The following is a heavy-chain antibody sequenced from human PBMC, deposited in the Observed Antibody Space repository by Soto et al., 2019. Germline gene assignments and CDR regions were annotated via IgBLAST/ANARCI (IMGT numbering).Heavy chain of an antibody. CDR2: ISYDGSNK. D-gene: IGHD5-12*01. V-gene: IGHV3-30*03. CDR3: AYLPGLRGYIAFDI. Sequence: GGSLRLSCAASGFTFSSYGMHWVRQAPGKGLEWVAVISYDGSNKYYADSVKSRFTISRDNSKNTLYLQMNSLRAEDTAVYYCAYLPGLRGYIAFDIWGQGTMVTV. CDR1: GFTFSSYG. J-gene: IGHJ3*02.